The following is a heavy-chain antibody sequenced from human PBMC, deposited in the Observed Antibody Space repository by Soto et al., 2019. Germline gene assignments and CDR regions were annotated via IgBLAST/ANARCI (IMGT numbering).Heavy chain of an antibody. CDR3: VRQGIGNLHGLVDV. Sequence: QVQLQQSGPGLVKPSETLSLTCSVSSGPSSSNNWGWIRQPPGRGLEWIGYVYSTGGTRYNPSLKSRVTISTDTSTNHISLTLTSVTAADTAVYYCVRQGIGNLHGLVDVWGQGTTVRVSS. D-gene: IGHD1-1*01. CDR2: VYSTGGT. J-gene: IGHJ6*02. V-gene: IGHV4-59*08. CDR1: SGPSSSNN.